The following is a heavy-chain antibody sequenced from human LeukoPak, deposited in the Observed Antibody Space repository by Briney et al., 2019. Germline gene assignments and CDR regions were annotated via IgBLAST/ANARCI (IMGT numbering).Heavy chain of an antibody. CDR1: GFTFDDYA. J-gene: IGHJ6*03. CDR3: AKDGDYYYMDV. V-gene: IGHV3-9*01. CDR2: ISWNSGSI. Sequence: GGSLRLSCAASGFTFDDYAMHWVRQAPGKGLEWVSGISWNSGSIGYADSVKGRFTISRDNAKNSLYLQMNSLRAEDTALYYCAKDGDYYYMDVWGKGTTVTISS.